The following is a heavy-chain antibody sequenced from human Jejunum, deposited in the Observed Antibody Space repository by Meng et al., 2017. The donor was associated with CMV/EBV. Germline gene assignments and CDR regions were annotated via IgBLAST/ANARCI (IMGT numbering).Heavy chain of an antibody. CDR1: RFVFGSFW. Sequence: LSCSVSRFVFGSFWVHWVRQVPGKGLMWVSRINPNGSLTDYADSVKGRFTISRDNAKNTLYLQMNSLRAEDTALYYCTMDTFGARDFWGQGSLVTVSS. D-gene: IGHD3-16*01. J-gene: IGHJ4*02. CDR2: INPNGSLT. CDR3: TMDTFGARDF. V-gene: IGHV3-74*01.